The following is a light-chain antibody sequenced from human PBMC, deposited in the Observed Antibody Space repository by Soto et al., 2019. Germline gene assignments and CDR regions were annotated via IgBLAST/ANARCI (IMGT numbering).Light chain of an antibody. V-gene: IGLV1-44*01. CDR2: GHN. Sequence: QSVLIQSPSASGTPGQRVTISCSGSSSNIGSYTVDWYQQLPGTAPKLLVYGHNQRPSGVPDRCSGSKSGTSASLAISGLQSEDEADDYCASWDDSLNGPVFGGGTKVTVL. CDR1: SSNIGSYT. CDR3: ASWDDSLNGPV. J-gene: IGLJ2*01.